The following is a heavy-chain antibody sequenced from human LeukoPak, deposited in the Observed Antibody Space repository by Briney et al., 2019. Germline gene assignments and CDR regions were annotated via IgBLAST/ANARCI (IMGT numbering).Heavy chain of an antibody. CDR1: GGSISSSYS. Sequence: SETLSLTCTVSGGSISSSYSWGWIRQPPGKGLEWIGEINHSGSTNYSPSLKGRVTLSVDTSKNQFSLRLSSVTAADTAVYYCARRTFGGVIAYWGQGTLVTVSS. CDR2: INHSGST. CDR3: ARRTFGGVIAY. D-gene: IGHD3-16*02. V-gene: IGHV4-34*01. J-gene: IGHJ4*02.